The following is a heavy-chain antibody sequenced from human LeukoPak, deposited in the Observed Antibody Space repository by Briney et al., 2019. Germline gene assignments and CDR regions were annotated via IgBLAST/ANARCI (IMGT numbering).Heavy chain of an antibody. J-gene: IGHJ2*01. CDR2: INQNGREM. CDR3: ARDQGSMIVVQTTTWYFDL. V-gene: IGHV3-7*01. Sequence: GGSLRLSCGASGFTFSNYWVSRVRQAPDKGQIHLPNINQNGREMFYVDSVKVLFTISRDTGKSSLYLQIRSVRADNTAVYYCARDQGSMIVVQTTTWYFDLWGRGTLVTVSS. D-gene: IGHD3-22*01. CDR1: GFTFSNYW.